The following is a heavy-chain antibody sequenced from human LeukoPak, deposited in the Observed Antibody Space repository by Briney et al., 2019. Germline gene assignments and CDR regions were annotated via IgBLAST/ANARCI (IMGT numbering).Heavy chain of an antibody. J-gene: IGHJ6*02. V-gene: IGHV1-2*02. CDR1: GYTFTGYY. CDR2: INPNSGGT. D-gene: IGHD2-21*02. CDR3: AREHIVVVTAIPYYYYGMDV. Sequence: AASVKVSCKASGYTFTGYYMHWVRQAPGQGLEWMGWINPNSGGTNYAQKFQGRVTMTRDTSISTAYMELSRLRSDGTAVYYCAREHIVVVTAIPYYYYGMDVWGQGTTVTVSS.